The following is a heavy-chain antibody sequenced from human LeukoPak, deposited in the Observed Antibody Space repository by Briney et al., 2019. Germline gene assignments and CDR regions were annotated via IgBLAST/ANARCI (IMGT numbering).Heavy chain of an antibody. CDR2: IYYSGST. D-gene: IGHD6-13*01. CDR3: AREIAAAGTNWFDP. V-gene: IGHV4-31*03. J-gene: IGHJ5*02. Sequence: SETLSLTCTVSGDSISSGGYYWSWIRQHPGKGLEWIGYIYYSGSTYYNPSLKSRVTISVDTSKNQFSLKLSSVTAADTAVYYCAREIAAAGTNWFDPWGQGTLVTVSS. CDR1: GDSISSGGYY.